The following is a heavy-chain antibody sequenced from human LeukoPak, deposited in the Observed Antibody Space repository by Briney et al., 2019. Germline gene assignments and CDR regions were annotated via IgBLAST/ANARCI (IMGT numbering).Heavy chain of an antibody. CDR2: ISSGGSTI. V-gene: IGHV3-48*03. CDR1: GFIFSSFE. Sequence: GGSLRLSCAASGFIFSSFEMKGVRQAPGKGREGVSYISSGGSTIYYADSVKGRFTISRDNAKNSLYLQMNSLRAEDMALYYCAKDKGRYYYYYMDVWGKGTTVTVSS. J-gene: IGHJ6*03. CDR3: AKDKGRYYYYYMDV.